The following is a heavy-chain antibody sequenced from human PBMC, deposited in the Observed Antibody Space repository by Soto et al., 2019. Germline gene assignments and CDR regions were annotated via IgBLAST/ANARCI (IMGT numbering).Heavy chain of an antibody. CDR3: ARDIGSYAYGEGY. D-gene: IGHD3-10*01. J-gene: IGHJ4*02. V-gene: IGHV4-4*07. CDR1: GGSINSYW. CDR2: VYSSGTT. Sequence: SETLSLTCSVSGGSINSYWWSWIRQPAGKGLEWIGRVYSSGTTDYNPSLNSRATMSVETSKNQFSLKLSSVTAADTAVYYCARDIGSYAYGEGYWGQGIQVTVS.